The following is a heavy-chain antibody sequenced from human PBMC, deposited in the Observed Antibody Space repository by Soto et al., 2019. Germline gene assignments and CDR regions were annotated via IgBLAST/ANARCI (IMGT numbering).Heavy chain of an antibody. CDR1: GGSISSGGYS. V-gene: IGHV4-30-2*01. CDR3: ARDSRTPHYDILTGYYPTWFDP. D-gene: IGHD3-9*01. CDR2: IYHSGST. Sequence: QLQLQESGSGLVKPSQTLSLTCAVSGGSISSGGYSWSWIRQPPGKGLEWIGYIYHSGSTYYNPSLKSRVTISVDRSKNQFSLKLSSVTAADTAVYYCARDSRTPHYDILTGYYPTWFDPWGQGTLVTVSS. J-gene: IGHJ5*02.